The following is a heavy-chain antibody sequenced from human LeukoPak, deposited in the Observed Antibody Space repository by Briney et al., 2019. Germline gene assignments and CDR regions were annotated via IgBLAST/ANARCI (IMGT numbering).Heavy chain of an antibody. D-gene: IGHD3-9*01. CDR3: ARGPNILTGYSWQYGMDV. CDR1: GGSISSSSYY. CDR2: IYYSGST. V-gene: IGHV4-39*07. Sequence: SETLSLTCTVSGGSISSSSYYWGWIRQPPGKGLEWIGSIYYSGSTYYNPSLKSRVTISVDTSKNQFSLKLSSVTAADTAVYYCARGPNILTGYSWQYGMDVWGKGTTVTVSS. J-gene: IGHJ6*04.